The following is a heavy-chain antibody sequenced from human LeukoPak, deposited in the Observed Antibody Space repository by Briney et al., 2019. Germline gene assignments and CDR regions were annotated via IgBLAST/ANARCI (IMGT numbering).Heavy chain of an antibody. Sequence: SVKFSCKASGGTFSSYAISWVRQAPGQGLEWMGGIIPIFGTANYAQKFQGRVTITADESTSTAYMELSSLRSEDTAVYYCARDNYYDSSGYPYYFDYWGQGTLVTVSS. D-gene: IGHD3-22*01. CDR3: ARDNYYDSSGYPYYFDY. CDR1: GGTFSSYA. CDR2: IIPIFGTA. V-gene: IGHV1-69*13. J-gene: IGHJ4*02.